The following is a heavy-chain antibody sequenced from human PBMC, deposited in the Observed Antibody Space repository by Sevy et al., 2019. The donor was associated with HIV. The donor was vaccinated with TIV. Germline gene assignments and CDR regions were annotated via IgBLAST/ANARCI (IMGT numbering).Heavy chain of an antibody. Sequence: GGSLRLSCAASGFTVSSNYMSWVRQAPGKGLEWVSYISSSGSAIYYADSVKGRFTISRDNAKNSLYLQMNSLRAEDTAVYYCAREGANWNDPNRYYYYYGMDVWGQGTTVTVSS. CDR2: ISSSGSAI. D-gene: IGHD1-1*01. CDR3: AREGANWNDPNRYYYYYGMDV. CDR1: GFTVSSNY. J-gene: IGHJ6*02. V-gene: IGHV3-11*01.